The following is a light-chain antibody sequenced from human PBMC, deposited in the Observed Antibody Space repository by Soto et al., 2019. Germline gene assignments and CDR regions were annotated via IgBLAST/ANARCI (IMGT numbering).Light chain of an antibody. CDR3: SSYTSSTTL. Sequence: QSALTQPASVSGSPGQSITISCTGTSNSYNYVSWYQQHPGKAPKLMIYDVSSRPSGVSKRFSGSKSDNTASLTISGLQAEDEADYYCSSYTSSTTLFGGGTKLTVL. J-gene: IGLJ2*01. V-gene: IGLV2-14*01. CDR1: SNSYNY. CDR2: DVS.